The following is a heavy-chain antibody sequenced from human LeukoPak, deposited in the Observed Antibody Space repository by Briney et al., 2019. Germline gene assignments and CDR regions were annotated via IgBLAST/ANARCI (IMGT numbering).Heavy chain of an antibody. CDR1: GFTFSSYW. V-gene: IGHV3-74*01. CDR3: ARSTTYYYDRYYFDY. J-gene: IGHJ4*02. Sequence: GGSLRLFCAASGFTFSSYWMYWVRQAPGKGLVWVSRINSDGSSTSYADSVKGRFTISRDNAKNTLYLQMNSLRAEDTAVYYCARSTTYYYDRYYFDYWGQGTLVTVSS. D-gene: IGHD3-22*01. CDR2: INSDGSST.